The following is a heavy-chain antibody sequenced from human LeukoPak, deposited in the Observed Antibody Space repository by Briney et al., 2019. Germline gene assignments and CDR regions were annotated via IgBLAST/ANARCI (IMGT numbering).Heavy chain of an antibody. CDR1: GYTFTGYY. V-gene: IGHV1-2*04. Sequence: GASVKVSCKASGYTFTGYYMHWVRQAPGQGLEWMGWINPNSGGTNYAQKFQGWVTMTRDTSISTAYMELSRLRSDDTAVYYCARGSWVTTPYFDYWGQGTLVTVSS. D-gene: IGHD4-17*01. CDR3: ARGSWVTTPYFDY. J-gene: IGHJ4*02. CDR2: INPNSGGT.